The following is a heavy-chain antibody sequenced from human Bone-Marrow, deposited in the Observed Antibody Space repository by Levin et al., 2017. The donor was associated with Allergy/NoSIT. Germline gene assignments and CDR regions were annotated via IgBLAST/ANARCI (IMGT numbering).Heavy chain of an antibody. CDR3: ARGFDC. J-gene: IGHJ4*02. CDR2: INNNNGKT. CDR1: GYTFTDYG. Sequence: ASVKVSCKASGYTFTDYGISWVRQAPGQGLEWMGWINNNNGKTHYAQKFQGRVTMTTDTSTSTAYMELRSLRSDDTAVYYCARGFDCWGQGTPVTVSS. V-gene: IGHV1-18*01.